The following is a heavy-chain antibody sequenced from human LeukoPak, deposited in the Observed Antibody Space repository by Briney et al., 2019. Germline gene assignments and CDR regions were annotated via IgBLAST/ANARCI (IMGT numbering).Heavy chain of an antibody. V-gene: IGHV4-59*08. CDR1: GGSISGDH. CDR3: ARRNDFGI. CDR2: IYYSGST. Sequence: SETLSLTCTVSGGSISGDHWNWIRQPPGKGLEWIGYIYYSGSTNYNPSLKSRVTISIDTSKNQFSLKLTSVTAADTAVYYCARRNDFGIWGQGTMVAVSS. J-gene: IGHJ3*02.